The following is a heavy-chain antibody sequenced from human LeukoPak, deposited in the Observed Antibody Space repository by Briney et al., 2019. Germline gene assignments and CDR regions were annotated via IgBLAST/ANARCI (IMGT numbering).Heavy chain of an antibody. CDR1: GYTLTELS. CDR3: ATAAQLSSGWYGDWFDP. Sequence: ASVKVSCKVSGYTLTELSMHWVRPAPGKGLEWMGGFDPEDGETIYAQKFQGRVTMTEDTSTDTAYMELSSLRSEDTAVYYCATAAQLSSGWYGDWFDPWGQGTLVTVSS. CDR2: FDPEDGET. V-gene: IGHV1-24*01. J-gene: IGHJ5*02. D-gene: IGHD6-19*01.